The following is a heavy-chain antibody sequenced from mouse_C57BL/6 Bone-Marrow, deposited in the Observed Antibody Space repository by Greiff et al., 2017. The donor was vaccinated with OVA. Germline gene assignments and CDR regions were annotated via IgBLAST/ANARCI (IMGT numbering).Heavy chain of an antibody. CDR1: GYTFTSYW. D-gene: IGHD1-1*01. J-gene: IGHJ2*01. V-gene: IGHV1-5*01. CDR2: IYPGNSDT. Sequence: VQLQQSGTVLARPGASVKMSCKTSGYTFTSYWMHWVKQRPGQGLEWIGAIYPGNSDTSYNQKFKGKAKLTAVTSASTAYMELSSLTNEDSAVYYCTRSRYYYGSSSDYWGQGTTLTVSS. CDR3: TRSRYYYGSSSDY.